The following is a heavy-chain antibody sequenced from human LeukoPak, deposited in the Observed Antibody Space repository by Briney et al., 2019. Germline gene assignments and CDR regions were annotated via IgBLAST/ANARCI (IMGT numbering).Heavy chain of an antibody. V-gene: IGHV3-73*01. CDR2: IRSKANSYAT. J-gene: IGHJ6*03. CDR1: GFTFSGSA. CDR3: TRSGVQYCSSTSCPYYYYYYMDV. D-gene: IGHD2-2*01. Sequence: GGSLRLSCAASGFTFSGSAMHWVRQASGKGLEWVGGIRSKANSYATAYAASVKGRLTISRDDSKNTAYLQMNSLKTEDTAVYYCTRSGVQYCSSTSCPYYYYYYMDVWGKGTTVTVSS.